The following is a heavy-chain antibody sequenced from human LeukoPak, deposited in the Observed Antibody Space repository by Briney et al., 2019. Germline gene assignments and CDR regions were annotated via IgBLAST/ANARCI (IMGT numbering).Heavy chain of an antibody. D-gene: IGHD2-2*01. J-gene: IGHJ4*02. CDR3: AKGILGYCSSTSCYGARGGDY. V-gene: IGHV3-30*02. CDR1: GFTFSSYG. Sequence: PGGSLRLSCAASGFTFSSYGMHWVRQAPGKGLEWVAFIRYDGSNKYYADSVKGRFTISRDNSKNTPYLQMNSLRAEDTAVYYCAKGILGYCSSTSCYGARGGDYWGQGTLVTVSS. CDR2: IRYDGSNK.